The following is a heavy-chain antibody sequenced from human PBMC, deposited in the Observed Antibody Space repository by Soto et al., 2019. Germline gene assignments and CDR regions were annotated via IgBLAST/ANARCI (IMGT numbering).Heavy chain of an antibody. CDR2: ISSSSSYI. CDR1: GFTFSSYS. Sequence: EVQLVKSGGGLVKPGGSLRLSCAASGFTFSSYSMNWVHQAPGKGLEWVSSISSSSSYIYYADSVKGRFTISRDNAKNSLYLQMNSLRAEDTAVYYCARPWGHYYYYYYMDVWGKGTTVTVSS. D-gene: IGHD7-27*01. J-gene: IGHJ6*03. V-gene: IGHV3-21*01. CDR3: ARPWGHYYYYYYMDV.